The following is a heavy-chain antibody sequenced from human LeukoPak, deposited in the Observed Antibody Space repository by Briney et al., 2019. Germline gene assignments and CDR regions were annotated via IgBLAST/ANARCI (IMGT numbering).Heavy chain of an antibody. CDR2: IGGSNGIT. CDR3: ARNENSGWGYFDY. D-gene: IGHD5-12*01. V-gene: IGHV3-23*01. CDR1: RFTFNSYA. J-gene: IGHJ4*02. Sequence: GGSLRLSCAASRFTFNSYAMSWVRQAPGKGLEWVSVIGGSNGITFYIGSVKGRFTISRDNSKDTLYLQMNSLRAEDTAVYYCARNENSGWGYFDYWGQGTLVTVSS.